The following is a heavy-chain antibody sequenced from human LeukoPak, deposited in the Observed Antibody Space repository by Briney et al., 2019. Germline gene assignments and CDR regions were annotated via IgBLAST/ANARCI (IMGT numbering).Heavy chain of an antibody. CDR1: GFTFTSNA. D-gene: IGHD3-22*01. CDR3: AKGLHTSGRGYMDV. CDR2: ISGRGDST. V-gene: IGHV3-23*01. J-gene: IGHJ6*03. Sequence: PGGSLRLSCAASGFTFTSNAMAWVRQAPGKGLEWVSGISGRGDSTYYAESVKGRFTISRDNFKNRLYLQMNSLRAEDTAVYYCAKGLHTSGRGYMDVWGKGTTVTISS.